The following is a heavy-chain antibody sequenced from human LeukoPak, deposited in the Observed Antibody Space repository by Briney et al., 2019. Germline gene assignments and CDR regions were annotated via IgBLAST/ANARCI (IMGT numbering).Heavy chain of an antibody. Sequence: ASVKVSCKASGYTFTSYGISWVRQAPGQGLEWMGWISAYNGNTNYAQKLQGRVTMTTDTSTSTAYMELRSLRSDDTAVYYCARMDYDDSSGYNDAFDIWGQGTMVTVSS. V-gene: IGHV1-18*01. CDR3: ARMDYDDSSGYNDAFDI. CDR2: ISAYNGNT. CDR1: GYTFTSYG. D-gene: IGHD3-22*01. J-gene: IGHJ3*02.